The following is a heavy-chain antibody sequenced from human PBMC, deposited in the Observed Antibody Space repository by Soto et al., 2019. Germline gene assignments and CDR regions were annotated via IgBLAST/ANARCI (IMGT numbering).Heavy chain of an antibody. CDR3: AGEGGSDSLATKNNWFDT. J-gene: IGHJ5*02. D-gene: IGHD6-25*01. Sequence: ASVKVSCKPSGYTFTDYHIHWVRQAPGQGLEFMGWINANNGGAGSAQQFQGRVTVTRDTSISTVYMELSNLRSDDTAVYYCAGEGGSDSLATKNNWFDTFGQRTRVTFYS. V-gene: IGHV1-2*02. CDR1: GYTFTDYH. CDR2: INANNGGA.